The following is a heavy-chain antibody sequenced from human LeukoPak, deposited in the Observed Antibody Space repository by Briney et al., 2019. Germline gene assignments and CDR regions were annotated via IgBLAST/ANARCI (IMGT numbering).Heavy chain of an antibody. CDR1: GYTFTIYD. CDR2: MNPNSGNT. Sequence: GASVTVSFKASGYTFTIYDINWVRQATGQGLEWMGWMNPNSGNTGYSQKFQGRVTITRDTSTSTVYMELGSLTSEDTAVYYCARGHYDPDGFDVWGQGTMVSVSS. D-gene: IGHD3-22*01. V-gene: IGHV1-8*02. J-gene: IGHJ3*01. CDR3: ARGHYDPDGFDV.